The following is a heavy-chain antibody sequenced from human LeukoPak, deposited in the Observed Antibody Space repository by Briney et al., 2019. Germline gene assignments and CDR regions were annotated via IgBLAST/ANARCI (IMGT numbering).Heavy chain of an antibody. CDR3: ARGFGITSGYSGSYYDYYYYYMDV. CDR2: INHSGST. J-gene: IGHJ6*03. V-gene: IGHV4-34*01. Sequence: PSETLSLTCAVYGGSFSGYYWSWIRQPPAKGLEWIGEINHSGSTNYNPSLKSRVTISVDTSKNQFSLKLSSVTAADTAVYYCARGFGITSGYSGSYYDYYYYYMDVWGKGTTVTVSS. D-gene: IGHD1-26*01. CDR1: GGSFSGYY.